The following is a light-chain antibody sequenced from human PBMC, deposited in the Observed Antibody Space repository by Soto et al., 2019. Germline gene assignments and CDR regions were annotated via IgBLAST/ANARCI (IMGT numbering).Light chain of an antibody. V-gene: IGLV2-23*02. Sequence: SALPQAASVYGSPGHSITISCTGTSSDVGSYNLVSWYQQHPGKAPKLMIYEVSKRPSGVSNRFSGSKSGNTASLTISGLQAEDEADYYCCSYAGSSTFVFGTGTKVTVL. CDR2: EVS. CDR1: SSDVGSYNL. J-gene: IGLJ1*01. CDR3: CSYAGSSTFV.